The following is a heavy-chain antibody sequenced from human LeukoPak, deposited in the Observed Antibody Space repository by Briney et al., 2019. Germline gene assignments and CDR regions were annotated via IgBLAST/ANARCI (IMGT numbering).Heavy chain of an antibody. J-gene: IGHJ4*02. CDR2: ISGSGGST. Sequence: GGSLRLSCAASGFTFSSYAMSWVRQAPGKGLEWVSAISGSGGSTYYADSVKGRFTISRDNSKNTLYLQMNSLRAEDTAVYYCARLEDYYDSSGSIDYWGQGTLVTVSS. CDR1: GFTFSSYA. D-gene: IGHD3-22*01. CDR3: ARLEDYYDSSGSIDY. V-gene: IGHV3-23*01.